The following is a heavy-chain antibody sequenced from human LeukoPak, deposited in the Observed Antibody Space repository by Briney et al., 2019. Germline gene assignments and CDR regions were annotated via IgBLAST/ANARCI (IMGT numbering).Heavy chain of an antibody. CDR2: INHSGST. Sequence: SETLSLTCAVYGGSFSGYYWSWFRQPPGKGLEGIGEINHSGSTNYNPSLKSRVTISVDTSKNQFSLKLSSVTAADTAVYYCARGHSSSWSEVNWFDPWGQGTLVTVSS. D-gene: IGHD6-13*01. CDR1: GGSFSGYY. J-gene: IGHJ5*02. CDR3: ARGHSSSWSEVNWFDP. V-gene: IGHV4-34*01.